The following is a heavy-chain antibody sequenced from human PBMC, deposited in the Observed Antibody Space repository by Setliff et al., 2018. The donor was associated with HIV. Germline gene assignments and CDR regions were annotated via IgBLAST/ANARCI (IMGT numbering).Heavy chain of an antibody. CDR2: IHYGGGT. J-gene: IGHJ6*03. V-gene: IGHV4-59*01. Sequence: PSETLSLTCTVSGGSISSYYWTWIRQPPGKGLEWIGHIHYGGGTYYNPSLESRVSISRDTSKNQFSLNLRDVTAGDTALYYCARAVIRREDRGMWTKLWSAPNHMDVWGKGITVTVSS. CDR3: ARAVIRREDRGMWTKLWSAPNHMDV. D-gene: IGHD3-10*01. CDR1: GGSISSYY.